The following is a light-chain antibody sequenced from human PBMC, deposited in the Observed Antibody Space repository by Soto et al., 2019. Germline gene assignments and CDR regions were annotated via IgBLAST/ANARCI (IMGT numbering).Light chain of an antibody. CDR1: QGIGNA. CDR3: QHYKTYPWT. V-gene: IGKV1-17*01. Sequence: IQMARSPSSLSASVLDRGTISLLASQGIGNALGWYQQKPGKPPKVLIYGSSNLQSGVPSRFSGSGSGTEFTLTISSLQPEDLASYYCQHYKTYPWTFGQGTTVDIK. CDR2: GSS. J-gene: IGKJ1*01.